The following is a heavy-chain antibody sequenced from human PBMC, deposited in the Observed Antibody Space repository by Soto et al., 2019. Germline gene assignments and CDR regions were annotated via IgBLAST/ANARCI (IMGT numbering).Heavy chain of an antibody. CDR2: TYYRSKWYY. CDR3: ARGEQSSGRILDY. D-gene: IGHD1-26*01. CDR1: GDSVSSNSAG. Sequence: QVQLQQSGPGLVKPSQTLSLTCAITGDSVSSNSAGWSWVRQSPSIGLEWLGRTYYRSKWYYEYALTVISGITSYPVTSKNQYSLKLNSVTPEDTTVNFCARGEQSSGRILDYWGQGTVVTVSS. J-gene: IGHJ4*01. V-gene: IGHV6-1*01.